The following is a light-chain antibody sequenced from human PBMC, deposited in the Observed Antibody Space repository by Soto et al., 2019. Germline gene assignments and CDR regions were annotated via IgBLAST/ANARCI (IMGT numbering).Light chain of an antibody. CDR3: QKANNFPWT. V-gene: IGKV1-12*01. J-gene: IGKJ1*01. CDR2: GAS. Sequence: DIQLTQSPSSVSASVGDRVTITCRASQGISSWLAWYQQKPGKAPKLLIYGASSLQTGVPSRFSGSGSVTHYTLTISSLQPEESATYYCQKANNFPWTFGQGTKVDI. CDR1: QGISSW.